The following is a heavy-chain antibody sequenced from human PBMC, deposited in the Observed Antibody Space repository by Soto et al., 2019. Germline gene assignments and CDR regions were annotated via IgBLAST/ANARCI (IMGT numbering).Heavy chain of an antibody. CDR3: ARDEGYYYGSG. D-gene: IGHD3-10*01. CDR1: GGSISSGYYY. V-gene: IGHV4-30-4*01. J-gene: IGHJ4*02. Sequence: QVQLQESGPGLVKPSQTLSLTCTVSGGSISSGYYYWSWIRQPPGKGLEWIGYIYSSGKTYYNPCLKSRLTMSVDTSKNQFSLKLNSVTAADTAVYYCARDEGYYYGSGWGQGTLVTVSS. CDR2: IYSSGKT.